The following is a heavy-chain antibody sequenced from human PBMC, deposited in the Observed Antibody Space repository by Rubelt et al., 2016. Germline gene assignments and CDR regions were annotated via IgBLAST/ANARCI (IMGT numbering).Heavy chain of an antibody. Sequence: QVQLVQSGAEVKKPGASVKVSCKAAGYSFTTYSIHWVRQAPGQRLEWMGWINAGNGNTKYSQKFQGRVTITRDTSASTAYMELSSLRSEDTGIYYCATGYSSGWYVAYWGQGTLVTVSS. D-gene: IGHD6-19*01. CDR1: GYSFTTYS. J-gene: IGHJ4*02. CDR2: INAGNGNT. V-gene: IGHV1-3*01. CDR3: ATGYSSGWYVAY.